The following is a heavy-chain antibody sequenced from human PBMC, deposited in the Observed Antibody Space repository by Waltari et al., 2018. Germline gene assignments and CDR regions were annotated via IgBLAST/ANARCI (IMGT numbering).Heavy chain of an antibody. CDR2: INAGSGET. CDR3: AKEGESANDFWRGFPFYFFDY. Sequence: QVQLVQSGSEVKKPGASVKVSCKASGYSFSNSIMHWVRQAPGQRLEWMGRINAGSGETRYAQNLEGRVALSRDTSASTAYMEVTSLRSDDTAVYFCAKEGESANDFWRGFPFYFFDYWGQGSLVTVSS. V-gene: IGHV1-3*01. D-gene: IGHD3-3*01. J-gene: IGHJ4*02. CDR1: GYSFSNSI.